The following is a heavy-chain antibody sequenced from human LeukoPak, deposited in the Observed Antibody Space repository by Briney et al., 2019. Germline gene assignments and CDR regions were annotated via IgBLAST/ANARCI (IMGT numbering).Heavy chain of an antibody. CDR3: ARLTPTVTYLGVPDY. V-gene: IGHV1-69*01. D-gene: IGHD4-11*01. CDR1: GGTFSSYA. Sequence: SVKVSCKASGGTFSSYAISWVRQAPGQGLEWMGGIIPIFGTANYAQKFQGRVTITADESTSTAYMELSSLRSEDTAVYHCARLTPTVTYLGVPDYWGQGTLVTVSS. CDR2: IIPIFGTA. J-gene: IGHJ4*02.